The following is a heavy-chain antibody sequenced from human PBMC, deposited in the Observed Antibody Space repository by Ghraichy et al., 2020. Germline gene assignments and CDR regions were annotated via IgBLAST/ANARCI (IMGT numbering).Heavy chain of an antibody. J-gene: IGHJ4*02. CDR1: GGSISSSSYY. CDR2: IYYSGST. CDR3: ARHGSSGWYDKYYFDY. D-gene: IGHD6-19*01. Sequence: SETLSLTCTVSGGSISSSSYYWGWIRQPPGKGLEWIGSIYYSGSTYYNPSLKSRVTISVDTSKNQFSLKLSSVTAADTAVYYCARHGSSGWYDKYYFDYWGQGTLVTVSS. V-gene: IGHV4-39*01.